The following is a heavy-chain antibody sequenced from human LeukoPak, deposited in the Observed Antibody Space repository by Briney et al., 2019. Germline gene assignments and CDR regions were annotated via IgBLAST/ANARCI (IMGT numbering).Heavy chain of an antibody. J-gene: IGHJ4*02. D-gene: IGHD3-10*01. CDR2: INHSGST. V-gene: IGHV4-34*01. CDR1: GGSFSGYY. Sequence: PSETLSLTCAVYGGSFSGYYWSWIRQPPGKGLEWIGEINHSGSTNYNPSLKSRVTISVDKSKNQFSLKLSSVTAADTAVYYCAREGELTAFDYWGQGTLVTVSS. CDR3: AREGELTAFDY.